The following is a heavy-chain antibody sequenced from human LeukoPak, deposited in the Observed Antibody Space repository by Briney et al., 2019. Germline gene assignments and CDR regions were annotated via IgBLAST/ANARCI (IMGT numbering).Heavy chain of an antibody. CDR1: GLTFSSYA. CDR2: ISGSGGNT. V-gene: IGHV3-23*01. Sequence: GRSLRLSCAPSGLTFSSYAMNWVRQAPGKGLEWVSAISGSGGNTYYADSVKGRFTISRDNSKNTLYLQMNSLRAEDTAVYYCANPRGNYGAYAFDIWGQGTMVTVSS. D-gene: IGHD4-17*01. J-gene: IGHJ3*02. CDR3: ANPRGNYGAYAFDI.